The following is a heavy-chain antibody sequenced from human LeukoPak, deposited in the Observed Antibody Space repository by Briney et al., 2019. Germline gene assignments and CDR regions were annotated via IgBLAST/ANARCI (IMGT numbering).Heavy chain of an antibody. CDR3: VKDLTGTWSFDY. CDR2: IGPNGAST. V-gene: IGHV3-64D*06. CDR1: EFTFSNHF. J-gene: IGHJ4*02. D-gene: IGHD3-9*01. Sequence: PGGSLRLSCSTSEFTFSNHFMHWVRQAPGKGLEYVSSIGPNGASTLYADSVKGRFTISRDNSKNALYLQLTSLRLEDTALYYCVKDLTGTWSFDYWGQGTLVTVSS.